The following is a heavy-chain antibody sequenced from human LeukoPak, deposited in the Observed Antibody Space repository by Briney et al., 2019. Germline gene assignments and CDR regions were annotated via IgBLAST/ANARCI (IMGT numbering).Heavy chain of an antibody. CDR1: GFTFSDYN. Sequence: GGSLRLSCAASGFTFSDYNMRWIRQAPGKGLEWVSSIYYADSVKVRFTISRDNAKNSLYLQMNSLRAEDTAVYYCARAGFVGGFDYWGQGTLVTVSS. J-gene: IGHJ4*02. D-gene: IGHD3-10*01. CDR3: ARAGFVGGFDY. V-gene: IGHV3-69-1*01. CDR2: I.